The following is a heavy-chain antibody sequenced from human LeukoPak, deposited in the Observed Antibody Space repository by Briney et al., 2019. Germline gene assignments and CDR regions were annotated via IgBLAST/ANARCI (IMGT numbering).Heavy chain of an antibody. Sequence: SETLSLTCTVSGGSISSSDYHWPWIRQPPGKGLEWIGSTYHSPSLKSRVTISVDTSKNQLSLRLSSVTAADTAVYYCARENYGSGPAYYGVDVWGQGTTVTVSS. CDR2: T. D-gene: IGHD3-10*01. CDR1: GGSISSSDYH. J-gene: IGHJ6*02. V-gene: IGHV4-30-4*01. CDR3: ARENYGSGPAYYGVDV.